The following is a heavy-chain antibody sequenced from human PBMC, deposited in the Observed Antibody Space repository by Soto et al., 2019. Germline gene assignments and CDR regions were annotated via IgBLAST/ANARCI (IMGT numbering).Heavy chain of an antibody. V-gene: IGHV4-39*01. CDR2: IYYSGST. CDR3: ARWRGEDGYYFDY. CDR1: GGSISSSSYY. D-gene: IGHD3-10*01. Sequence: QLQLQESGPGLVKPSETLSLTCTVSGGSISSSSYYWGWIRQPPGKGLEWIGSIYYSGSTYYNPSLKSRVTISVDTSKNQFSLKLSSVTAADTAVYYCARWRGEDGYYFDYWGQGTLVTVSS. J-gene: IGHJ4*02.